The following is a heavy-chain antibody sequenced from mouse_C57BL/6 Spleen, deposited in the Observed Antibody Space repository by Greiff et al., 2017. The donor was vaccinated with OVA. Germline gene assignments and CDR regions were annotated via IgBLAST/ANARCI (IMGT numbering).Heavy chain of an antibody. Sequence: LVESGAELVRPGASVTLSCKASGYTFTDYEMHWVKQTPVHGLEWIGAIDPETGGTAYNQKFKGKAILTADKSSSTAYMELRSLTSEDSAVYYCTRRGDYYGIDYWGQGTTLTVSS. CDR1: GYTFTDYE. J-gene: IGHJ2*01. V-gene: IGHV1-15*01. CDR3: TRRGDYYGIDY. CDR2: IDPETGGT. D-gene: IGHD1-1*01.